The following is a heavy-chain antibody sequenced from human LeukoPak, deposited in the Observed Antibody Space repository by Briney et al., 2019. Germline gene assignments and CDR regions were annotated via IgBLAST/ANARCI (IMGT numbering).Heavy chain of an antibody. CDR2: ISYDGSNK. V-gene: IGHV3-30*18. D-gene: IGHD3-10*01. J-gene: IGHJ4*02. CDR1: GFTFSSYG. CDR3: AKGGSGSYFLFPYFDY. Sequence: PGRSLRLSCAASGFTFSSYGMHWVRQAPGKGLEWVAVISYDGSNKYYADSVKGRFTISRDNSKNTLYLQMNRLRAEDTAVYYCAKGGSGSYFLFPYFDYWGQGTLVTVSS.